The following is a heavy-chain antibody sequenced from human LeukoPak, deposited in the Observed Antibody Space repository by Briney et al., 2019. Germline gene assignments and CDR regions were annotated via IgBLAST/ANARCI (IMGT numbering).Heavy chain of an antibody. Sequence: GESLKISCKGSGYSFTSYWIAWVRQMPGKGLEWMGIIYPGDSDTRYSPPFQGQVTISADKSISTAYLQWRTLKASDTAMYYCARQPDTSGFPNYWGRGTLVTVSS. CDR2: IYPGDSDT. D-gene: IGHD3-22*01. CDR3: ARQPDTSGFPNY. J-gene: IGHJ4*02. V-gene: IGHV5-51*01. CDR1: GYSFTSYW.